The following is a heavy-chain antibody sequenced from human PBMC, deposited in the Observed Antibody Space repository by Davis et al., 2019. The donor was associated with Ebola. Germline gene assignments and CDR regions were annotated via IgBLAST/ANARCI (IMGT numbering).Heavy chain of an antibody. CDR2: ISYDGNYK. D-gene: IGHD3-9*01. CDR3: ARVPIGHFDWLLSL. Sequence: GGSLRLSCAASGFTFSSYVMNWVRQAPGKGLEWVAVISYDGNYKYYADSVKGRLTISRDNSQNTLYLQMDSLRAEDTAVYYCARVPIGHFDWLLSLWGQGTLVTVSS. CDR1: GFTFSSYV. J-gene: IGHJ4*02. V-gene: IGHV3-30*04.